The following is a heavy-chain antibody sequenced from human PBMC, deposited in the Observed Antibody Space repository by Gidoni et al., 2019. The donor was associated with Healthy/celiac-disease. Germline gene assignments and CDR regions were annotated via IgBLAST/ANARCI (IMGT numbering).Heavy chain of an antibody. Sequence: QVQLVESGGGVVQPGRSLRPPCAASGFTFSSYGMHWVRQAPGKGLEWVAVISYDGSNKYYADSVKGRFTISRDNSKNTLYLQMNSLRAEDTAVYYCAKVRRDGYNGASGYYYGMDVWGQGTTVTVSS. J-gene: IGHJ6*02. CDR1: GFTFSSYG. V-gene: IGHV3-30*18. CDR3: AKVRRDGYNGASGYYYGMDV. CDR2: ISYDGSNK. D-gene: IGHD5-12*01.